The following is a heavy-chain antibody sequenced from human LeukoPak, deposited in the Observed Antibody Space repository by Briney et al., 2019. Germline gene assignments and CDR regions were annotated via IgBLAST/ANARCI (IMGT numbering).Heavy chain of an antibody. D-gene: IGHD3-22*01. Sequence: GESLKISCKGSGYIFTSYWIGWVRQMPGKGLEWMGIIYPGDSDTRYSPSFQGQVTISADKSISTAYLQWSSLKASDTAMYYCARTYYYDSSGYSDSMFDYWGQGTLVTVSS. J-gene: IGHJ4*02. CDR2: IYPGDSDT. CDR3: ARTYYYDSSGYSDSMFDY. CDR1: GYIFTSYW. V-gene: IGHV5-51*01.